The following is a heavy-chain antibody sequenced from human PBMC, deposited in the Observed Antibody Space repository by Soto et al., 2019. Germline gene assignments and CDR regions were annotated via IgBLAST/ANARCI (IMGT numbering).Heavy chain of an antibody. D-gene: IGHD1-26*01. J-gene: IGHJ4*02. Sequence: EVQLVESGGGLVKPGGSLRLSCAASGFTFSSYSMNWVRQAPGKGLEWVSSISSSSSYIYYADSVKGRFTISRDNAKNSLYLQMNSLRAEDTAVYYCAREGSGSYGFNYWGQGTLVTVSS. CDR2: ISSSSSYI. V-gene: IGHV3-21*01. CDR3: AREGSGSYGFNY. CDR1: GFTFSSYS.